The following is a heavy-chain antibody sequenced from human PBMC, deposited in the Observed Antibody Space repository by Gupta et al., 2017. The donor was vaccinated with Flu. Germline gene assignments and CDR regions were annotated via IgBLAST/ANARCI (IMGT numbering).Heavy chain of an antibody. J-gene: IGHJ4*02. CDR3: ARGVGSSSLFIYCDY. V-gene: IGHV3-9*01. CDR2: ITWNSDRV. CDR1: GFTFDDHA. Sequence: EVQLVESGGGLVQPGRSLRLSCAASGFTFDDHAMHWVRQPPGKGLEWVSGITWNSDRVHYADSVKGRFTSSRDNAKNSLSLQMNSLRPEDTAFYYCARGVGSSSLFIYCDYWGQGNMVTVSS. D-gene: IGHD6-6*01.